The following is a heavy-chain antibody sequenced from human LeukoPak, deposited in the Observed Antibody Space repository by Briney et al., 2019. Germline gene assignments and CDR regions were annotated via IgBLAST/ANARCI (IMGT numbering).Heavy chain of an antibody. Sequence: PSETLSLTCTVSGASLNDYYWSWIRQPPGKALEWIGFIHSSGSASSNPSLTSRVTISIDTSKNQFSLNLRSLTAADTAVYFCASGAADGYNFGFDYWGQGTLAAVSS. CDR2: IHSSGSA. CDR3: ASGAADGYNFGFDY. CDR1: GASLNDYY. D-gene: IGHD5-24*01. V-gene: IGHV4-59*12. J-gene: IGHJ4*02.